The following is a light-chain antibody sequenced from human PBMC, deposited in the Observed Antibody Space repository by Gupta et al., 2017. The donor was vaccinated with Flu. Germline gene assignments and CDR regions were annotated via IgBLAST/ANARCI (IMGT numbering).Light chain of an antibody. Sequence: SPATLSLSPGERVTRSCRDSQSVSSRHLAWYQQKPGQAPRILIYDAYNRDTGIPARFSGSGSGTDFTLTSSSRQTEDFAVYYCQQRDNWLFGGGTKVEIK. V-gene: IGKV3-11*01. J-gene: IGKJ4*01. CDR1: QSVSSRH. CDR2: DAY. CDR3: QQRDNWL.